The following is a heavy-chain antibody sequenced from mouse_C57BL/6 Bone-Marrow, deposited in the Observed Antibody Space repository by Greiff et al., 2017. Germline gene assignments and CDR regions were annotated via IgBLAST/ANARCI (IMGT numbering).Heavy chain of an antibody. D-gene: IGHD1-1*01. CDR1: GYTFTSYW. J-gene: IGHJ3*01. CDR3: ARYYYGSSYVGFAY. Sequence: VQLQQPGAELVKPGASVKLSCKASGYTFTSYWMHWVKQRPGQGLEWIGMIHPNSGSTNYNEKFKSKATLTVDKSSSTAYMQLSSLTSEDSAVYYCARYYYGSSYVGFAYWGQGTLVTVSA. V-gene: IGHV1-64*01. CDR2: IHPNSGST.